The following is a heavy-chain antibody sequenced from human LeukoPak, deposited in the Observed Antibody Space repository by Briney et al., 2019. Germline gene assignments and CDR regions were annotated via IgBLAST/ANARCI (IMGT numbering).Heavy chain of an antibody. Sequence: GGSLRLSCAASGFNFEDFAMHWVRQVPGKGLEWVSGISWNSGIIGSADSVQGRFIISRDNAKSSLYLQMNSLRPEDTALYYCAKDLRSSGWYSFDYWGQGTLVTVSS. V-gene: IGHV3-9*01. J-gene: IGHJ4*02. D-gene: IGHD6-19*01. CDR2: ISWNSGII. CDR1: GFNFEDFA. CDR3: AKDLRSSGWYSFDY.